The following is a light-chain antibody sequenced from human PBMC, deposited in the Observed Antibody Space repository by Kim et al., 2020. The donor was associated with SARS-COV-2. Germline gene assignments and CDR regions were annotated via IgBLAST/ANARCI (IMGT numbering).Light chain of an antibody. CDR1: SSNIGSNT. CDR3: AAWDDSLNKV. V-gene: IGLV1-44*01. Sequence: ELTQPPSASGTPGQRVTISCSGSSSNIGSNTVNWYQQLPGTAPKLLIYSNNQRPSGVPDRFSGSKSGTSASLAISGLQSEDEADYYCAAWDDSLNKVFGTGTKVTVL. CDR2: SNN. J-gene: IGLJ1*01.